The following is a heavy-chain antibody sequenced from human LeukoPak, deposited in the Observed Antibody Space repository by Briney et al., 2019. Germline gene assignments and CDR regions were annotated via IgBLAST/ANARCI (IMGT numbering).Heavy chain of an antibody. CDR1: GGTFSSYA. D-gene: IGHD6-6*01. Sequence: VASVKVSCKASGGTFSSYAISWVRQAPGQGLEWMGGIIPIFGTANYAQKFQGRVTITADESTSTAYMELSSLRSEDTAVYYCARVGAGAARLGYWFDPWGQGTLVTVSS. CDR2: IIPIFGTA. V-gene: IGHV1-69*13. CDR3: ARVGAGAARLGYWFDP. J-gene: IGHJ5*02.